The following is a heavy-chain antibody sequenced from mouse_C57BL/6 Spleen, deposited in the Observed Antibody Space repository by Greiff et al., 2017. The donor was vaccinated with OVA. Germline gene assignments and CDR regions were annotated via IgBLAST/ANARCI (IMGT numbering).Heavy chain of an antibody. D-gene: IGHD2-5*01. V-gene: IGHV2-5*01. Sequence: VHLVESGPGLVQPSQSLSITCTVSGFSLTSYGVHWVRPSPGKGLEWLGVIWRGGSTDYNAAFMSRLSITKDNSKSQVFFTMNSLQADDTAIYYCAKFDYSTYEDYAMDYWGQGTSVTVSS. J-gene: IGHJ4*01. CDR2: IWRGGST. CDR1: GFSLTSYG. CDR3: AKFDYSTYEDYAMDY.